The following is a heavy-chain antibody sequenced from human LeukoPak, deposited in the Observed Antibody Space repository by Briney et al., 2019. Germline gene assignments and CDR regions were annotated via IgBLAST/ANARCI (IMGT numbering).Heavy chain of an antibody. Sequence: SETLPLTCAVYGGSFSGYYWSWIRQPPGKGLEWIGEINHSGSTNYNPSLKSRVTISVDTSKNQFSLKLSSVTAADTAVYYCARGPRRSGWYPYWGQGTLVTVSS. CDR3: ARGPRRSGWYPY. D-gene: IGHD6-19*01. CDR2: INHSGST. J-gene: IGHJ4*02. V-gene: IGHV4-34*01. CDR1: GGSFSGYY.